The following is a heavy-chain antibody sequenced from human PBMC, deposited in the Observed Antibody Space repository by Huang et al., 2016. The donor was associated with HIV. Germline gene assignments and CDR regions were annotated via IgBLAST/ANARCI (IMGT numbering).Heavy chain of an antibody. J-gene: IGHJ3*01. V-gene: IGHV3-7*01. CDR3: ASYTLAFTLTV. CDR2: INPDGRAR. Sequence: EVQLVESGGDLVQPGGSLRLSCAASGFTFSDYWMSWVRQAPGRGLEWVAEINPDGRARHDVGAVKGRFTISRDNTNNSLHLQMNSLRAEDAAVYYCASYTLAFTLTVWGQGTVVTVSS. D-gene: IGHD3-3*02. CDR1: GFTFSDYW.